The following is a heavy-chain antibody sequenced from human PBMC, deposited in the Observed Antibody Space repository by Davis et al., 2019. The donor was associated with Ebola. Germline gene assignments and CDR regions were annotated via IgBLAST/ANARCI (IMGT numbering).Heavy chain of an antibody. CDR2: ISEDGNKK. V-gene: IGHV3-30-3*01. CDR1: GFTFGDYA. CDR3: ATKDTAMHTDFDY. D-gene: IGHD5-18*01. Sequence: PGGSLRLSCTASGFTFGDYAMSWVRQAPGKGLEWVAFISEDGNKKYYGDSVKGRFTISRDNSKNTLYLQMTSLRGEDTAVYYCATKDTAMHTDFDYWGQGTLVTVSS. J-gene: IGHJ4*02.